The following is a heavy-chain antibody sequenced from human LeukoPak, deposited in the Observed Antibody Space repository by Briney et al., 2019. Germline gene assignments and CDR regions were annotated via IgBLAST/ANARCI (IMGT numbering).Heavy chain of an antibody. V-gene: IGHV3-30*04. Sequence: PGRSLRLSCAASGFTFSSYVMHWVRQAPGKGLEWVAIISYDGSNEYYADSVKGRFTISRDNSKNTLYLQMNSLRAEDTAVYYCARARSSYGYGDAFDIWGQGTMVTVSS. J-gene: IGHJ3*02. CDR1: GFTFSSYV. CDR2: ISYDGSNE. CDR3: ARARSSYGYGDAFDI. D-gene: IGHD5-18*01.